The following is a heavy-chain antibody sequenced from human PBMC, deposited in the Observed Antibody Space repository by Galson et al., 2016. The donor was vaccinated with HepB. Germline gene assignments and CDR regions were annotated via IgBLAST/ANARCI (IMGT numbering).Heavy chain of an antibody. D-gene: IGHD3-3*02. V-gene: IGHV4-59*01. CDR1: GGDISPFY. CDR2: IYYSGSP. Sequence: SETLSLTCSVSGGDISPFYWGWIRQSPGKGLEWLGQIYYSGSPKYTPSLKSRLTISVDTSKNQLSLKLTSVTAADTAVYYCARDGLSRTQEDALDIWGQGTLVTVSS. J-gene: IGHJ3*02. CDR3: ARDGLSRTQEDALDI.